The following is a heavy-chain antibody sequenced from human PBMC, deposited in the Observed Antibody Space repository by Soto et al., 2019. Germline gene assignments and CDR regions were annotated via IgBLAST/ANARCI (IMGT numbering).Heavy chain of an antibody. Sequence: GESLKISCAASGFTFSSYAMSWVRQAPGKGLEWVSAISGSGGSTYYADSVKGRFTISRDNSKNTLYLQMNSLRAEDTAVYYCAKGSYYYDILTGYYNAGHYFDYWGQGTLVTVSS. D-gene: IGHD3-9*01. J-gene: IGHJ4*02. CDR2: ISGSGGST. V-gene: IGHV3-23*01. CDR3: AKGSYYYDILTGYYNAGHYFDY. CDR1: GFTFSSYA.